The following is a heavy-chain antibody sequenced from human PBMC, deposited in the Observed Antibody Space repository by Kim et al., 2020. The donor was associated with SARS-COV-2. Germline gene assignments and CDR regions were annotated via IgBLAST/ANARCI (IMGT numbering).Heavy chain of an antibody. CDR3: AKDWATDMVTFFDY. V-gene: IGHV3-23*03. Sequence: GGSLRLSCAASGFTFRSYAMNWVRQAPGKGLEWVSGIYGSGSRTYYADSVKGRFTSSRDNSKNTLYLQMNSLRSEDTAVYYCAKDWATDMVTFFDYWGQGALVPVSS. D-gene: IGHD5-18*01. J-gene: IGHJ4*02. CDR1: GFTFRSYA. CDR2: IYGSGSRT.